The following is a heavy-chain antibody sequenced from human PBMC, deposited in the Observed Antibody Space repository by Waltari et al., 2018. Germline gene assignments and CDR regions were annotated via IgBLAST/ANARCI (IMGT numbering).Heavy chain of an antibody. J-gene: IGHJ5*02. CDR3: ARGKNDYGGNRIGGNWFDP. D-gene: IGHD4-17*01. Sequence: QVQLQQWGAGLLKPSETLSLTCAVYGGSFSGYYWSWIRQPPGKGLEWIGEINHSGSTNHNPSLKSRVTIAVDTSKNQFSLKLSSVTAADTAVYYCARGKNDYGGNRIGGNWFDPWGQGTLVTVSS. CDR2: INHSGST. CDR1: GGSFSGYY. V-gene: IGHV4-34*01.